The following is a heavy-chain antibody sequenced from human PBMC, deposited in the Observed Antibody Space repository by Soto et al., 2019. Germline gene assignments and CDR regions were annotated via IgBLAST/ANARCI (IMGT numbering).Heavy chain of an antibody. Sequence: QVQLVESGGGVVQPGRSLRLSCAASGFTFSSYGMHWVRQAPGKGLEWVAVIWYDGSNKYYADSVKGRFTISRDNSKNTLYLQMNSLRDEDTAVYYCARQTGDIDYYYGMDVWGQGTTVTVSS. D-gene: IGHD2-21*01. CDR1: GFTFSSYG. J-gene: IGHJ6*02. CDR2: IWYDGSNK. V-gene: IGHV3-33*01. CDR3: ARQTGDIDYYYGMDV.